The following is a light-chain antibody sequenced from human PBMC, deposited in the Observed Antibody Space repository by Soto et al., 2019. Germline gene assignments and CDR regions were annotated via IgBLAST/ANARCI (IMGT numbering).Light chain of an antibody. CDR2: AAS. CDR3: QQLNSYPRT. J-gene: IGKJ4*01. CDR1: QSINNW. Sequence: DIQITHSPSTLSVSVGDRVTITCRASQSINNWLAWYQQKPGKAPKLLIYAASTLQSGVPSRFSGSGSGTEFTLTISSLQPEDFATYYCQQLNSYPRTFGGGTKVDIK. V-gene: IGKV1-5*01.